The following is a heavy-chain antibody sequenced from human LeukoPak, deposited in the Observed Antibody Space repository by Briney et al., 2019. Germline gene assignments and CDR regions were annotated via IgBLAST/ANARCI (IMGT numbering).Heavy chain of an antibody. V-gene: IGHV3-11*01. J-gene: IGHJ5*02. CDR1: GFTFSDYY. CDR2: ISSSSSTI. Sequence: GRSLRLSCAASGFTFSDYYMSWIRQAPGKGLEWVSYISSSSSTIYYADSVKGRFTISRDTAKNSLYLQMNSLRPADTAVYYCSKDQGGSYPNWFEPWGQGTLVTVSS. D-gene: IGHD1-26*01. CDR3: SKDQGGSYPNWFEP.